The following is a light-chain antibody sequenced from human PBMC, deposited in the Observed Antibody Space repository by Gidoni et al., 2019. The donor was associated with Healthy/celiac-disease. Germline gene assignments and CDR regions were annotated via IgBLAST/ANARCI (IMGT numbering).Light chain of an antibody. V-gene: IGKV3-15*01. CDR2: GAS. J-gene: IGKJ4*01. CDR3: QQGLT. Sequence: ELVMTQSPATLSVSPGERATLSCRASQSVSSNLAWYQQQPGQAPRLLIYGASTRATGIPARFSGSGPGTEFTLTISSLQSEDFAVYYCQQGLTFGGGTKVEIK. CDR1: QSVSSN.